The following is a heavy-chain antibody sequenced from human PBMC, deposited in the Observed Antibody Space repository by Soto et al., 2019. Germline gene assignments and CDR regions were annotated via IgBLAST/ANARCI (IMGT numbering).Heavy chain of an antibody. Sequence: SETLSLTCTVSGGSISSGGYYWSWIRQHQGKGLEWIGYIYSSGSTYYNPSLKSRVTISVDTSKNQFSLKLSSVTAADTAVYYRARETYYDFWSGYLPSGMDVWGQGTTVTVSS. CDR1: GGSISSGGYY. CDR2: IYSSGST. V-gene: IGHV4-31*03. D-gene: IGHD3-3*01. J-gene: IGHJ6*02. CDR3: ARETYYDFWSGYLPSGMDV.